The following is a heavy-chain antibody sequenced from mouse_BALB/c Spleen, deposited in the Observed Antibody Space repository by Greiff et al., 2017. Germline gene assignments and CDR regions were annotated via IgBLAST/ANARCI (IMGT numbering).Heavy chain of an antibody. CDR1: GFNIKDYY. V-gene: IGHV14-4*02. D-gene: IGHD1-1*01. CDR3: NAYYYGSSYRMDY. CDR2: IDPENGDT. Sequence: VQLQQSGAELVRSGASVKLSCTASGFNIKDYYMHWVKRRPEQGLEWIGWIDPENGDTEYAPKFQGKATMTADTSSNTAYLQLSSLTSEDTAVYYCNAYYYGSSYRMDYWGQGTSVTVSS. J-gene: IGHJ4*01.